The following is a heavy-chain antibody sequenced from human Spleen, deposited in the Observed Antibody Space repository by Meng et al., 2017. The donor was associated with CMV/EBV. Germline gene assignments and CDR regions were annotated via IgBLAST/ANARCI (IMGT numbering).Heavy chain of an antibody. CDR2: INSEGSST. CDR3: AREYYDIMTGYYRYFDS. J-gene: IGHJ4*02. Sequence: GESLKISCAASRFTFSNYWMHWVRQAPGKGLVWVSRINSEGSSTSYADSVKGRFTISRDNAKNSLSLQMNSLRVEDTALYYCAREYYDIMTGYYRYFDSWGQGTLVTVSS. V-gene: IGHV3-74*01. D-gene: IGHD3-9*01. CDR1: RFTFSNYW.